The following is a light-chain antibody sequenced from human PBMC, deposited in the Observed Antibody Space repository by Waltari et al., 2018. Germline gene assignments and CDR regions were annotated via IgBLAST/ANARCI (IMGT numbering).Light chain of an antibody. CDR2: DAS. CDR3: QQFNSYPLT. V-gene: IGKV1-13*02. CDR1: QGISSA. Sequence: AIQLTQSPSSLSASVGDRVTITCRASQGISSALAWYQRKPGKAPKLLIYDASSLESGVPSRFSGSGSGTDFTLTISSLQPEDFATYYCQQFNSYPLTFGQGTRLENK. J-gene: IGKJ5*01.